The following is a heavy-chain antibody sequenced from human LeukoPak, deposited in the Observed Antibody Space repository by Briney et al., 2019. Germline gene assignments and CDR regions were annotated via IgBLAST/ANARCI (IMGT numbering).Heavy chain of an antibody. D-gene: IGHD7-27*01. CDR1: GYTFTDYY. CDR3: ARVSSNWDTYFHY. V-gene: IGHV1-2*02. Sequence: ASVKVSCKASGYTFTDYYMHWVRQAHGQGLEWMGGINPNSGGTNYAQKFLGRVTMTRDTSISTAYMELSGLRSDDTAVFYCARVSSNWDTYFHYWGQGSLVTVSS. J-gene: IGHJ4*02. CDR2: INPNSGGT.